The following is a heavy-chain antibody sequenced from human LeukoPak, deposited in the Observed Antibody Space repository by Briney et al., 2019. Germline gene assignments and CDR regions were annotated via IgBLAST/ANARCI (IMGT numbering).Heavy chain of an antibody. CDR3: ARRFDS. V-gene: IGHV3-7*04. J-gene: IGHJ5*01. CDR2: IKPDGSEK. CDR1: GSTFSNYW. Sequence: GGSLRLSCVVSGSTFSNYWMSWVRQAPRKGLEWVANIKPDGSEKNYVDSVKGRFTISRDNAKNSLYLQMNSLRAEDTAVYYCARRFDSWGQGTLVTVSS.